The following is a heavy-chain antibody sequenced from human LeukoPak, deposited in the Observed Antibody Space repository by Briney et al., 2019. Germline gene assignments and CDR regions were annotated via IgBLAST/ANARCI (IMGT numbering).Heavy chain of an antibody. D-gene: IGHD3-16*01. CDR1: GFNFRSAW. Sequence: GGSLRLSCTASGFNFRSAWMSWARQAPGKGLEWVGRVRSKSDAGTMDYAAHVQGRFSISRDDSKNMVYLDMNSLKTEDTAVYYCGGRRVWGNGTVVTVSS. V-gene: IGHV3-15*01. CDR3: GGRRV. CDR2: VRSKSDAGTM. J-gene: IGHJ6*04.